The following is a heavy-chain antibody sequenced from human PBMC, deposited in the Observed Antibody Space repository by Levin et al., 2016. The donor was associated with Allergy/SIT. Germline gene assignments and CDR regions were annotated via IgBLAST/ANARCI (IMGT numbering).Heavy chain of an antibody. V-gene: IGHV4-59*01. CDR2: IYYSGST. D-gene: IGHD1-26*01. J-gene: IGHJ3*02. CDR3: ASGVGATGFGAFDI. Sequence: WIRQPPGKGLEWIGYIYYSGSTNYNPSLKSRVTISVDTSKNQFSLKLSSVTAADTAVYYCASGVGATGFGAFDIWGQGTMVTVSS.